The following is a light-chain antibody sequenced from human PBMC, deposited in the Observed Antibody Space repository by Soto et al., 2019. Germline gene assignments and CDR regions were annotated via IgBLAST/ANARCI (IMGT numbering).Light chain of an antibody. V-gene: IGKV2-28*01. CDR2: LGS. CDR3: MQAVQTPFT. Sequence: DIVMTQSPLSLPVTPGEPASISCRSSQSLLHSNGYNYLDWYLQKPGQSPQLLIYLGSNRASGVPDRVSGSGSGTDFTLQISRVEAEDVGVYYCMQAVQTPFTFRPGTKVYIK. J-gene: IGKJ3*01. CDR1: QSLLHSNGYNY.